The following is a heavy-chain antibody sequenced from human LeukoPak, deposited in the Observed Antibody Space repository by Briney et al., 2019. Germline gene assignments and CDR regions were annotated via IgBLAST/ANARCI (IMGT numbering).Heavy chain of an antibody. CDR2: ILYDGCNY. V-gene: IGHV3-30*04. J-gene: IGHJ6*02. CDR3: AALMGTSWDDV. CDR1: EFALRKYN. Sequence: GGSLRLSCTGSEFALRKYNIHWVRQAPGQGLEWVALILYDGCNYYDADSVRGRFTISRDNSKDTVYLDMHSLRPEDTAIYYCAALMGTSWDDVWGQGTTVIVSS. D-gene: IGHD6-13*01.